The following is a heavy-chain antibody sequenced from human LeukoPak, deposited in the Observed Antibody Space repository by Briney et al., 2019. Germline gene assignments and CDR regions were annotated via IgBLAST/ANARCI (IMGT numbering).Heavy chain of an antibody. CDR1: GFTFSSYA. CDR2: ISGSGGST. J-gene: IGHJ4*02. V-gene: IGHV3-23*01. CDR3: AKDGRSSSYFDY. Sequence: GGSLRLSCAASGFTFSSYAMSWVRQAPGKGLEWVSAISGSGGSTYYADSVKGRFTISRDNSKNTLYLQMNSLRAEDTAVYYWAKDGRSSSYFDYWGQGTLVTVSS. D-gene: IGHD6-6*01.